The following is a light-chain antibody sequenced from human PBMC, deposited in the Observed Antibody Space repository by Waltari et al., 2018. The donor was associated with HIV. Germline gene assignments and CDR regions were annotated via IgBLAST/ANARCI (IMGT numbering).Light chain of an antibody. CDR3: QQYGSARRLT. J-gene: IGKJ4*01. V-gene: IGKV3-20*01. CDR1: QSVGSSY. CDR2: VSS. Sequence: EIVLTQSPGTLSLSPGERATLSCRASQSVGSSYSAWYQQKPGQAPRLLIYVSSTRATGIPDRFRGSGSGTDFTLTISRLGPEDLAVYDCQQYGSARRLTFGGGTKVEIK.